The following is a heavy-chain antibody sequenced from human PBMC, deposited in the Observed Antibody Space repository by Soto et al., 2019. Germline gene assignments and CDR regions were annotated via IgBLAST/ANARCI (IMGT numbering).Heavy chain of an antibody. CDR3: AREKGLNWTDDF. J-gene: IGHJ4*02. CDR2: MNPNSGNT. V-gene: IGHV1-8*01. D-gene: IGHD1-1*01. Sequence: QVQLVQSGAEVKKPGASVKVSCKASGYTFTSYDINWVRQATGQGLEWMGWMNPNSGNTGYAQKFQGRVTRTRNTSISTAYVELSSLRSEDTAVYYCAREKGLNWTDDFWGQGTLVTVSS. CDR1: GYTFTSYD.